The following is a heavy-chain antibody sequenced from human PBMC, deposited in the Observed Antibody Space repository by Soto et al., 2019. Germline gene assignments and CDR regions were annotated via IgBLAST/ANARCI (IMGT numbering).Heavy chain of an antibody. CDR3: ARFKFDSSGYLGFDP. Sequence: ASVKVSCKASGYTFTSYGISWVRQAPGQGLEWMGWISAYNGNTNYAQKLQGRVTMTTDTSTSTAYMELRSLGSDDTAVYYCARFKFDSSGYLGFDPWGQGTLVTVSS. J-gene: IGHJ5*02. V-gene: IGHV1-18*01. D-gene: IGHD3-22*01. CDR2: ISAYNGNT. CDR1: GYTFTSYG.